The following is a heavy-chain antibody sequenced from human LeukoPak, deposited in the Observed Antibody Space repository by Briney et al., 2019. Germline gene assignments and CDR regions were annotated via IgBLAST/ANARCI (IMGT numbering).Heavy chain of an antibody. D-gene: IGHD3-3*01. CDR1: GYIFIDCY. CDR3: ARDRFFVSNYFGMDV. CDR2: IDPNSGGT. V-gene: IGHV1-2*02. J-gene: IGHJ6*02. Sequence: ASVEVSCKASGYIFIDCYIHWVRQAPGQGLEWTGWIDPNSGGTNYAQNFQGRVTMTRDTSISTAYMDLSRLTSDDTAVYYCARDRFFVSNYFGMDVWGQGTTVTVSS.